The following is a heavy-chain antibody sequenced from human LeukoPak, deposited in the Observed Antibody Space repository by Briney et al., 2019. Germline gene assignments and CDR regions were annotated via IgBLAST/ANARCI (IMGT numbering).Heavy chain of an antibody. V-gene: IGHV3-23*01. D-gene: IGHD6-19*01. Sequence: GGTQRLSCAASGFSFSSYAMSWVRQTPGKGLEWVSTISSGGPTTYYADSVKGRFTISRDDSKNTLYLQMNTLRAEDTAVYYCAKRHSSGWYYFDYWGQGTLVTVSS. CDR3: AKRHSSGWYYFDY. CDR1: GFSFSSYA. J-gene: IGHJ4*02. CDR2: ISSGGPTT.